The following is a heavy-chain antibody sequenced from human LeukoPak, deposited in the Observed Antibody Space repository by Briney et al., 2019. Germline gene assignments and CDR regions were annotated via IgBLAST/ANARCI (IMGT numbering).Heavy chain of an antibody. CDR1: GFTFSSYS. CDR2: ISSSSSYI. J-gene: IGHJ3*01. D-gene: IGHD2-2*01. Sequence: GGTLSLSCAASGFTFSSYSMNWVRQAPGQGLEWVSSISSSSSYIYYAESVTGRFTISRDNAENSLYLQMNSLRAEDTAVYYCARSLVWGQGTMVTVSS. V-gene: IGHV3-21*01. CDR3: ARSLV.